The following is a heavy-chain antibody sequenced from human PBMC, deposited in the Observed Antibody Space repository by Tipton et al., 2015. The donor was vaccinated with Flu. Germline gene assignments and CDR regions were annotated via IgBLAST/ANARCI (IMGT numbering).Heavy chain of an antibody. CDR1: GFSLSTYG. CDR3: AKRRAALSSGWEDFDY. J-gene: IGHJ4*02. D-gene: IGHD6-19*01. Sequence: QLVQSGGGVVQPGRSLRLSCAASGFSLSTYGMHWVRQAPGKGLEWVAVISDDGSIQSYADSVKGRFTISKDNSKNTLYLQMNSLRIEDTAVYYCAKRRAALSSGWEDFDYWGQGTLVTVSS. CDR2: ISDDGSIQ. V-gene: IGHV3-30*18.